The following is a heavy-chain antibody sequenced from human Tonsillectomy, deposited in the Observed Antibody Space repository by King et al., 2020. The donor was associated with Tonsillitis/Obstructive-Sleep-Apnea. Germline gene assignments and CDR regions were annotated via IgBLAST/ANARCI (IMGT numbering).Heavy chain of an antibody. J-gene: IGHJ4*02. CDR3: ARSELNAGYCNDY. CDR2: INHSGST. CDR1: GGSFSGYY. D-gene: IGHD2-2*03. V-gene: IGHV4-34*01. Sequence: VQLQQWGAGLLKPSATLSLTCAVYGGSFSGYYWSWIRQPPGKGLEWIGEINHSGSTNYNPSLKSRVTISVDTSKNQFSLKLSSVTAADTAVYYCARSELNAGYCNDYWGQGTLVTVSS.